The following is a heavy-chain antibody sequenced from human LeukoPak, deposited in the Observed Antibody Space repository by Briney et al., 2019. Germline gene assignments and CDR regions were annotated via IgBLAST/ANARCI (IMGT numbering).Heavy chain of an antibody. D-gene: IGHD3-22*01. CDR2: IYTSGST. CDR1: GGSISSYY. J-gene: IGHJ4*02. Sequence: SETLSLTCTVSGGSISSYYWSWIRQPAGKGLEWIGRIYTSGSTNYNPSLKSRVTMSVDTSKNQFSLKLSSVTAADTAVYYCVRDYYDSSGYQSGFDYWGQGTLVTVSS. CDR3: VRDYYDSSGYQSGFDY. V-gene: IGHV4-4*07.